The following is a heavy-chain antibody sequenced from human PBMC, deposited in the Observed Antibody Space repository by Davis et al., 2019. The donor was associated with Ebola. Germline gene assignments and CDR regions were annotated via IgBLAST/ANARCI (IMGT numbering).Heavy chain of an antibody. Sequence: ASVKVSCKASGYTFSDYKIHWVRQAPGQGLEWMGWISAYNGNTNYAQKVQGRVTMTTDTSTGTAYLDLRSLRSDDTAVYFCARTSIVGTTTTASDVWGQGTLVTVSS. CDR1: GYTFSDYK. CDR3: ARTSIVGTTTTASDV. D-gene: IGHD1-26*01. J-gene: IGHJ3*01. CDR2: ISAYNGNT. V-gene: IGHV1-18*01.